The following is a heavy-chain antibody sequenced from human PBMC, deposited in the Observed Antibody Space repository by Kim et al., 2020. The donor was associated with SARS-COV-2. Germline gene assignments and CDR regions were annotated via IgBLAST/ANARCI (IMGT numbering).Heavy chain of an antibody. CDR1: GGSISSSSYY. J-gene: IGHJ4*02. V-gene: IGHV4-39*01. CDR3: ARTATVPPPSPKYYFDY. D-gene: IGHD4-17*01. CDR2: IYYSGST. Sequence: SETLSLTCTVSGGSISSSSYYWGWIRQPPGKGLEWIGSIYYSGSTYYNPSLKSRVTISVDTSKNQFSLKLSSVTAADTAVYYCARTATVPPPSPKYYFDYWGQGTLVTVSS.